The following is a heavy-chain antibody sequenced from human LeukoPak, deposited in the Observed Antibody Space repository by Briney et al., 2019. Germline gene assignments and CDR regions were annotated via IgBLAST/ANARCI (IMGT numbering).Heavy chain of an antibody. J-gene: IGHJ4*02. CDR1: GYTFTSYD. CDR3: ARAPWSPEDYDSSGYYPWYFDY. D-gene: IGHD3-22*01. Sequence: RASVKVSCKASGYTFTSYDINWVRQATGQGLEWMGWMNPNSGNTGYAQKFQGRVTITRNTSISTAYMELSSLRSEDTAVYYCARAPWSPEDYDSSGYYPWYFDYWGQGTLVTVSS. CDR2: MNPNSGNT. V-gene: IGHV1-8*03.